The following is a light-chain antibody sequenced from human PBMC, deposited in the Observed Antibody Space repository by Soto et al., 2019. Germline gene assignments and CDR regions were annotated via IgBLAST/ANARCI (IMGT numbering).Light chain of an antibody. V-gene: IGLV2-14*03. CDR2: DVS. CDR3: SSYTSSSTHV. Sequence: QSALTQPASVSGSPGQSITLSCTGTSSDVGAYNFVSWYQQHPGKVPILMIFDVSSRTSGVSDRFSGSKSGNTASLTISGLQAEDEGDYYCSSYTSSSTHVFGSGTKLTVL. J-gene: IGLJ1*01. CDR1: SSDVGAYNF.